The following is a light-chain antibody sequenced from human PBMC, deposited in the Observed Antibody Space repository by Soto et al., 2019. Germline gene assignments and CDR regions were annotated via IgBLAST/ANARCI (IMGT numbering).Light chain of an antibody. CDR2: GVS. CDR1: QSVRSSY. V-gene: IGKV3-20*01. Sequence: EIVLTQSPGTLSLFPGERATLSCRASQSVRSSYLVWYQQKPGQAPRLLIYGVSSRATGIPDRFSGSGSGTDFTLSISRLEPEDFAVYYCQQYETSLPWTFGQGTKVDI. J-gene: IGKJ1*01. CDR3: QQYETSLPWT.